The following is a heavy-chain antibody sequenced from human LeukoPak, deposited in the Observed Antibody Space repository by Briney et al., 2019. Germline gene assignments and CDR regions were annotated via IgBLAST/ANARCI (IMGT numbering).Heavy chain of an antibody. CDR2: IYHSGST. Sequence: SETLSLTCAVSGYSISSGYYWGWIRQPPGKGLEWIGSIYHSGSTYYNPSLKSRVTISVDTSKNQFSLKLSSVTAADTAVYYCARDRAPDYDFWSGYPADDYWGQGTLVTVSS. CDR3: ARDRAPDYDFWSGYPADDY. V-gene: IGHV4-38-2*02. D-gene: IGHD3-3*01. CDR1: GYSISSGYY. J-gene: IGHJ4*02.